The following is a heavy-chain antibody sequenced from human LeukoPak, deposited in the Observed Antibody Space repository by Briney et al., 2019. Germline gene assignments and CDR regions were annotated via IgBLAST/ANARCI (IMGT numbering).Heavy chain of an antibody. CDR1: GGTFSSYT. Sequence: VASVKVSCKASGGTFSSYTINWVRQAPGQGLEWVGGIIPVFGTANYVQKFQGRVTITADESTSTAYMELSSLRAEDTAVYYCARGPMKSSSWFDYWGQGTLVTVSS. J-gene: IGHJ4*02. D-gene: IGHD6-13*01. CDR3: ARGPMKSSSWFDY. V-gene: IGHV1-69*01. CDR2: IIPVFGTA.